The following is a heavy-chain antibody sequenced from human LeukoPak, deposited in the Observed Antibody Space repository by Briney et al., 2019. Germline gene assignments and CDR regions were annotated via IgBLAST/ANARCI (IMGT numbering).Heavy chain of an antibody. V-gene: IGHV4-30-2*01. CDR3: ASNYYGSGSYYGWFDP. CDR1: GGSISSGGYS. Sequence: SQTLSLTCAVSGGSISSGGYSWSWIRQPPGKGPEWIGYIYHSGSTYYNPSLKSRVTISVDRSKNQFSLKLSSVTAADTAVYYCASNYYGSGSYYGWFDPWGQGTLVTVSS. J-gene: IGHJ5*02. D-gene: IGHD3-10*01. CDR2: IYHSGST.